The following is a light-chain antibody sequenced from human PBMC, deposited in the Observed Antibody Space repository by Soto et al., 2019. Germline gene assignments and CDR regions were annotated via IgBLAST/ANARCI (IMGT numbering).Light chain of an antibody. CDR3: AVWDDGLNGL. CDR1: SSNIAKNY. Sequence: QSALTQPPSASGAPGQEVTISCSGSSSNIAKNYVYWYQHVPGAAPKLLIYRDHQRPSGVPARFSASKSGTSASLAISGVRPEDEADYYCAVWDDGLNGLFGGGTQLTVL. V-gene: IGLV1-47*01. CDR2: RDH. J-gene: IGLJ3*02.